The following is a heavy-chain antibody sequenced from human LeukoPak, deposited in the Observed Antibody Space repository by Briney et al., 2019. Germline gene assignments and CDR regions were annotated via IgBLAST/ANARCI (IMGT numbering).Heavy chain of an antibody. J-gene: IGHJ5*02. Sequence: SETLSLTCAVSGGSINNYYWGWIRQPPGKGLEWIGYIYYSGSTNYNPSLKSRVTISVDTSKNQFSLKLSSVTAADTAVYYCARAPPGYCSGGSCYRWFDPWGQGPLLPVSS. D-gene: IGHD2-15*01. V-gene: IGHV4-59*01. CDR1: GGSINNYY. CDR3: ARAPPGYCSGGSCYRWFDP. CDR2: IYYSGST.